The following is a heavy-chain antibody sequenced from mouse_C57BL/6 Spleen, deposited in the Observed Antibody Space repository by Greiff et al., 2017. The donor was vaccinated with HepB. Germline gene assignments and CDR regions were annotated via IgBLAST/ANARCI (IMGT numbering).Heavy chain of an antibody. CDR3: VRGDYEFAY. Sequence: DVKLVESGGGLVQPKGSLKLSCAASGFSFNTYAMNWVRQAPGKGLEWVARIRSKSNNYATYYADSVKDRFTISRDDSESMLYLQMNNLKTEDTAMYYCVRGDYEFAYWGQGTLVTVSA. D-gene: IGHD2-4*01. V-gene: IGHV10-1*01. CDR2: IRSKSNNYAT. CDR1: GFSFNTYA. J-gene: IGHJ3*01.